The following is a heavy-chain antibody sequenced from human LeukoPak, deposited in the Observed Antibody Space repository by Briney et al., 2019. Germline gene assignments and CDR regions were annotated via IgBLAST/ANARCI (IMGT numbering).Heavy chain of an antibody. J-gene: IGHJ4*02. CDR3: ARDPLAPYYYDSSGYLDY. Sequence: ASVKVSCKASGYTFTSYGISWVQQAPGQGLEWMGWISAYNGNTNYAQKLQGRVTMTTDTSTSTAYMELRSLRSDDTAVYYCARDPLAPYYYDSSGYLDYWGQGTLVTVSS. D-gene: IGHD3-22*01. V-gene: IGHV1-18*01. CDR2: ISAYNGNT. CDR1: GYTFTSYG.